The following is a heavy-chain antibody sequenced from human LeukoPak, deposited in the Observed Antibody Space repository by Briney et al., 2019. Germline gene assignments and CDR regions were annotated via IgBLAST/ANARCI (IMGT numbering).Heavy chain of an antibody. CDR3: VGKTPDFWSGYRDY. J-gene: IGHJ4*02. CDR2: INPNSGGT. Sequence: GASVKVSCKASGYTFTGYYMHWVRQAPGQGLEWMGWINPNSGGTNYAQKFQGRVTMTRDTSISTAYMELSRLRSDDTAVYYCVGKTPDFWSGYRDYWGQGTLVTVSS. CDR1: GYTFTGYY. D-gene: IGHD3-3*01. V-gene: IGHV1-2*02.